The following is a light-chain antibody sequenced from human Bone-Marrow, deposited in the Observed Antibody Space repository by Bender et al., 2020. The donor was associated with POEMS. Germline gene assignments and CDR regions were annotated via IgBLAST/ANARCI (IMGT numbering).Light chain of an antibody. J-gene: IGLJ2*01. V-gene: IGLV3-21*02. CDR3: QVWDSSSDHPVV. Sequence: SSVLTQPPSVSVAPGQTAGITCGGNNIGISSVHWYQQKPGLAPVLVVYDDNDRPSGIPERFSGSNSGNTATLTISRVEAGDEADYYCQVWDSSSDHPVVFGGGTKLTVL. CDR1: NIGISS. CDR2: DDN.